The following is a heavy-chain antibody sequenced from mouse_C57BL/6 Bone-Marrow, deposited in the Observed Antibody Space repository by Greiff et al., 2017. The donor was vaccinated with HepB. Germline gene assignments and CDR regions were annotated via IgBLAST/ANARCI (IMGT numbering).Heavy chain of an antibody. V-gene: IGHV10-3*01. CDR2: IRSKSSNYAT. J-gene: IGHJ3*01. CDR1: GFTFNTYA. CDR3: VRDGYYVFAY. D-gene: IGHD2-3*01. Sequence: DVMLVESGGGLVQPKGSLKLSCAASGFTFNTYAMHWVRQAPGKGLEWVALIRSKSSNYATYYADSVKDRFTISRDDSQSMLYLQMNNLKTEDTAMYYCVRDGYYVFAYWGQGTLVTVSA.